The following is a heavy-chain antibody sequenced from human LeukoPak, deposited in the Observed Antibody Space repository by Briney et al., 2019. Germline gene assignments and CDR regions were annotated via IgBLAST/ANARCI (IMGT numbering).Heavy chain of an antibody. CDR3: GREGWLVAGYDFWSGYYFDY. D-gene: IGHD3-3*01. CDR2: IKLGGSEN. J-gene: IGHJ4*02. CDR1: GCTFSSYC. V-gene: IGHV3-7*01. Sequence: AGSLRLSCAASGCTFSSYCWSWVRQAPGKGLEWVANIKLGGSENYYAYPMKGGFTFAKKNTKNSLFLQMNSLTAENTALYYCGREGWLVAGYDFWSGYYFDYWGQGTLVTVSS.